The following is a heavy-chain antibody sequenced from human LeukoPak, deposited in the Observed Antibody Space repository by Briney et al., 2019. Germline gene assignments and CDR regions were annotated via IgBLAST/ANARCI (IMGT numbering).Heavy chain of an antibody. CDR1: GFSLNPRM. CDR3: ARHDSVVYYGMDV. V-gene: IGHV4-59*08. J-gene: IGHJ6*02. Sequence: SGPTLVKPTETLTLTCNVSGFSLNPRMGVSWIRQPPGKGLEWIGYIYYSGSTKYNPSLKSRVTISVDTSKNQFSLNVSSVTAADTAVYYCARHDSVVYYGMDVWGQGTTVTVSS. D-gene: IGHD2-21*02. CDR2: IYYSGST.